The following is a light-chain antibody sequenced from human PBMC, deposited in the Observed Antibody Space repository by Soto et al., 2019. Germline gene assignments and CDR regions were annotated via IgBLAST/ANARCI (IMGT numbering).Light chain of an antibody. V-gene: IGKV4-1*01. J-gene: IGKJ1*01. CDR2: WAS. CDR3: QQYYSTPWT. Sequence: DIVMTQSPDSLAVPLGERATINCKSSQNVLYSSDNKIYLAWYQQKPGQPPSLLIYWASTRESGVPDRFSGSGSGTDFTLTISSLQAEDVAVYYCQQYYSTPWTFGQGTKVEIK. CDR1: QNVLYSSDNKIY.